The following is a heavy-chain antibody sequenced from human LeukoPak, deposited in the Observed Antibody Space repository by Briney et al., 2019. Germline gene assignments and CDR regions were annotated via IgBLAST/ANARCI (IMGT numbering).Heavy chain of an antibody. V-gene: IGHV1-8*03. CDR2: MNPNSGNT. J-gene: IGHJ6*03. Sequence: GASVKVSCKASGYTFTSYDINWVRQATGQGLEWMGWMNPNSGNTGYAQKFQGRVTITRNTSISTAYMELSSLRSEDTAVYYCARGRDSGSYSNYYYYMDVWGKGTTVTVSS. D-gene: IGHD1-26*01. CDR1: GYTFTSYD. CDR3: ARGRDSGSYSNYYYYMDV.